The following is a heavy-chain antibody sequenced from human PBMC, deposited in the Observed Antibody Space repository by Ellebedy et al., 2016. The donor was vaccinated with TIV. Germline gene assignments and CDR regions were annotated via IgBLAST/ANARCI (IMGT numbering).Heavy chain of an antibody. CDR2: ISSSSSYI. J-gene: IGHJ6*02. CDR3: ARSEDCSGGSCYSSSV. CDR1: GFTFSSYS. V-gene: IGHV3-21*01. D-gene: IGHD2-15*01. Sequence: GESLKISCAASGFTFSSYSMNWVRQAPGKGLEWVSSISSSSSYIYYADSVKGRFTISRDNAKNSLYLQMNSLRAEDTAVYYCARSEDCSGGSCYSSSVWGQGTTVTVSS.